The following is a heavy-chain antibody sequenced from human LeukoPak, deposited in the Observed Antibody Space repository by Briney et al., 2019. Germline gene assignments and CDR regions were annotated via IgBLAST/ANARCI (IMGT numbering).Heavy chain of an antibody. D-gene: IGHD3-22*01. Sequence: PSETLSLTCTVSGGSLTAYYWSWIRQPPRKRLEWIGYISYSGTTKYNPSLKSRVTMSVDTSKNQFSLKLSSVTTTDTAVYYCARAISYYDNSGYSYYFDYWGQGTLVPVSS. CDR2: ISYSGTT. J-gene: IGHJ4*02. CDR3: ARAISYYDNSGYSYYFDY. CDR1: GGSLTAYY. V-gene: IGHV4-59*01.